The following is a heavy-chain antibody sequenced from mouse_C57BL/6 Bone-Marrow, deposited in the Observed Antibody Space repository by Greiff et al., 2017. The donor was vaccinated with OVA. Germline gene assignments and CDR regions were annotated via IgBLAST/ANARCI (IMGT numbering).Heavy chain of an antibody. V-gene: IGHV1-55*01. CDR1: GYTFTSYW. D-gene: IGHD1-1*01. Sequence: QVQLQQPGAELVKPGASVKMSCKASGYTFTSYWITWVKQRPGQGLEWIGDIYPGSGSTNYNEKFKGKAILTADKSSSTAYMELRSLTSEDSAVYYCTRGDGSSSGLDVWGTGTTVTVSS. CDR2: IYPGSGST. J-gene: IGHJ1*03. CDR3: TRGDGSSSGLDV.